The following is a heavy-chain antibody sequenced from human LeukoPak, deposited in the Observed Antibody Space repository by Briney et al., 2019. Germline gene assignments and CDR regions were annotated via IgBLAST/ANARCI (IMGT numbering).Heavy chain of an antibody. J-gene: IGHJ4*02. D-gene: IGHD5-18*01. CDR2: ISASGIST. CDR1: GFTFNNYA. Sequence: QTGGSLRLSCAASGFTFNNYAMSWVRQAPGKGLEWVSTISASGISTYYSDSVKGRFTISRDNAKNSLYLQMNSLRDEDTAVYYCARDPRGRYSYGYEGVPNYFDYWGQGTLVTVSS. CDR3: ARDPRGRYSYGYEGVPNYFDY. V-gene: IGHV3-23*01.